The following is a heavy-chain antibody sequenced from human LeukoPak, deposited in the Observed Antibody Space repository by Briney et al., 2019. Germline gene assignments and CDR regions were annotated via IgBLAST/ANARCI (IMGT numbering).Heavy chain of an antibody. D-gene: IGHD3-22*01. CDR2: INHSGST. Sequence: SGTLSLTCAVYGGSFSGYYWSWIRQPPGKGLEWIGEINHSGSTNYNPSLKSRLTISVDTSKNQFPPKLSSVTAADKAVYYCARSADDYDSSGYYPLDYWGQGTLVTVSS. CDR1: GGSFSGYY. V-gene: IGHV4-34*01. CDR3: ARSADDYDSSGYYPLDY. J-gene: IGHJ4*02.